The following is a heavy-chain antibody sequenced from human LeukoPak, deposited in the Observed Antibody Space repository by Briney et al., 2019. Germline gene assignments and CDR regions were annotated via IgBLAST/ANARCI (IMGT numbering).Heavy chain of an antibody. Sequence: GGSLRLSCGGSGFTFSSYTMNWVRQAPGKGLEWVASISSSATYIYYADSVKGRFTISRDNAKNSLYLQMNSLRAEDTAVYYCARDGGVDGDAFDIWGQGTMVTVSS. CDR2: ISSSATYI. V-gene: IGHV3-21*01. J-gene: IGHJ3*02. CDR1: GFTFSSYT. CDR3: ARDGGVDGDAFDI. D-gene: IGHD3-16*01.